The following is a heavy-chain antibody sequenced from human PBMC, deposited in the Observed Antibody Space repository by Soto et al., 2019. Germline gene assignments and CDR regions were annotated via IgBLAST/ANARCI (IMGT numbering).Heavy chain of an antibody. CDR3: ARWSSLDY. Sequence: GGSLILSCAASGFSFGSYALSWVRQAPGKGLEWVSTISGSDGKTFYAGSVKGRFSISRDTSQSTLYLQMNSLRADDTAMYYCARWSSLDYWGQGTRVTVSS. CDR1: GFSFGSYA. CDR2: ISGSDGKT. V-gene: IGHV3-23*01. D-gene: IGHD3-10*01. J-gene: IGHJ4*02.